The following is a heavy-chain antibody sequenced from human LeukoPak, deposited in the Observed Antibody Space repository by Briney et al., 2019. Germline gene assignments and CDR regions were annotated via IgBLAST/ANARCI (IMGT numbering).Heavy chain of an antibody. CDR1: GFTFSNYV. CDR2: ISGSGDST. D-gene: IGHD6-19*01. J-gene: IGHJ4*02. Sequence: GGSLRLSCAASGFTFSNYVMSWVRQAPGKGLEWVSGISGSGDSTYYADSVKGRFTISRDNSKNTLFLDMSDLRVEDTAVYYCARDLSAAFDFWGQGVLVTVSS. V-gene: IGHV3-23*01. CDR3: ARDLSAAFDF.